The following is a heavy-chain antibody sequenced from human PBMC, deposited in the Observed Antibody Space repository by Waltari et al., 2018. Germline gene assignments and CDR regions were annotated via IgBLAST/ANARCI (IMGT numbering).Heavy chain of an antibody. J-gene: IGHJ5*02. CDR3: ARTIAAQNWFDP. D-gene: IGHD6-6*01. Sequence: QVQLQESGPGLVKPSETLSLTCAVSGYSISSGYYWGWIRQPPGKGLEWIGSIYHSGSTYYNPSRKSRVTISVDTSKNQFSLKLSSVTAADTAVYYCARTIAAQNWFDPWGQGTLVTVSS. V-gene: IGHV4-38-2*01. CDR2: IYHSGST. CDR1: GYSISSGYY.